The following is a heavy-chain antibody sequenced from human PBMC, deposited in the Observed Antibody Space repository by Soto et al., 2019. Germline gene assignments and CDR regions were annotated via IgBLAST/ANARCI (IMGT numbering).Heavy chain of an antibody. CDR2: MSPNSGRT. V-gene: IGHV1-8*01. J-gene: IGHJ4*02. Sequence: GASVKVSFKTSGYTFTNFDINWVRQAAGQGLEWMGWMSPNSGRTDYAQKFQGRVTMTRDTSTSTSYMELSSLRSEDTAVYYCARGVGDLGDYWGQGTLVTVSS. CDR3: ARGVGDLGDY. CDR1: GYTFTNFD. D-gene: IGHD3-10*01.